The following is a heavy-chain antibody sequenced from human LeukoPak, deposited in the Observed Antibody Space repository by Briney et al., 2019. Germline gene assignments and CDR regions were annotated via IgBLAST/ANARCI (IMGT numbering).Heavy chain of an antibody. CDR3: ARAQHSGYERYQYYFDY. CDR2: INTDGSVM. V-gene: IGHV3-74*01. Sequence: GGSLRLSCPASGFTFSSYWMHWVRQAPGKGLLWVSCINTDGSVMRYADSVRGRFTISRDNAKNTLYLQMNSLRVEDTAVYYCARAQHSGYERYQYYFDYWGQGTLVTVSS. J-gene: IGHJ4*02. CDR1: GFTFSSYW. D-gene: IGHD5-12*01.